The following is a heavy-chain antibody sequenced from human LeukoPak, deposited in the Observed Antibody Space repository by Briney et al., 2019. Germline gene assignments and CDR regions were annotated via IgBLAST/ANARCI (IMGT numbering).Heavy chain of an antibody. CDR2: IKQDGVEK. CDR3: ARSLLAVANWFDP. J-gene: IGHJ5*02. Sequence: PGGSLRLSCAASGFTFSSYVMRWVRRAPGKGLQWVANIKQDGVEKYYVDSVKGRFTISRDNAKNSLFLQMNSLRAEDTAVYYCARSLLAVANWFDPWGQGTLVTVSS. V-gene: IGHV3-7*03. D-gene: IGHD6-19*01. CDR1: GFTFSSYV.